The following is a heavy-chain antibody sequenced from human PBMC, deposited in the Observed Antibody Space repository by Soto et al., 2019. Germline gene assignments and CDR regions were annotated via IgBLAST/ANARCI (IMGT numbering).Heavy chain of an antibody. CDR2: IKPDSGAT. J-gene: IGHJ4*02. CDR3: ARVEESPSGSGWYSKFDF. D-gene: IGHD2-15*01. Sequence: QVQLVQSGAEVKKPGASVKVSCKASGYTFTGYYIHWVRQAPGQGLEWMGWIKPDSGATKYAPKFQDRVTMSRDTSISTAYIDVSSLRSDDTAVYYCARVEESPSGSGWYSKFDFWGQGTLVTVSS. V-gene: IGHV1-2*02. CDR1: GYTFTGYY.